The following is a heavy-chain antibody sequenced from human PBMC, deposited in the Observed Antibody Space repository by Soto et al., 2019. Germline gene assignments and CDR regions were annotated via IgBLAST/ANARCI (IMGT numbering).Heavy chain of an antibody. CDR1: GDSVSSNSAA. Sequence: QSQTLSLTCAISGDSVSSNSAAWNWIRQSPSRGLEWLGRTYYRSKWYNDYAVSVKSRITINPDTSKNQFSLQLNSVTPEDTAVYYCVMGSIMAAAGGYYYYMDVWGKGTTVTVSS. D-gene: IGHD6-13*01. CDR2: TYYRSKWYN. J-gene: IGHJ6*03. V-gene: IGHV6-1*01. CDR3: VMGSIMAAAGGYYYYMDV.